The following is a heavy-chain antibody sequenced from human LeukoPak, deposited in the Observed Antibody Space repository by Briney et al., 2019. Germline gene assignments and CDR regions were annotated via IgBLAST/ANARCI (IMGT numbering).Heavy chain of an antibody. Sequence: PGGSLRLSCAASGFTFSSYEMNWVRQAPWKGLEWVSYISSSGSTIYYADSVKGRFTISRHNAKNSLYLPMNSLRAEDTAVYYCARDQGYSGYPGNYYYYGMDVWGKGTTVTVSS. CDR3: ARDQGYSGYPGNYYYYGMDV. CDR2: ISSSGSTI. D-gene: IGHD5-12*01. V-gene: IGHV3-48*03. J-gene: IGHJ6*04. CDR1: GFTFSSYE.